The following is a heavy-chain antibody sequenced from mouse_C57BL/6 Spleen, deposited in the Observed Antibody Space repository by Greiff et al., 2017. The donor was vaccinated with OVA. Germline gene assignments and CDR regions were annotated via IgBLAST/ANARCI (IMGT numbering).Heavy chain of an antibody. V-gene: IGHV1-22*01. Sequence: VQLQQSGPELVKPGASVKMSCKASGYTFTDYNMHWVKQSHGKSLEWIGYINPNNGGTSYNQKFKGKATLTVNKSSSTAYMELRSLTSEDSAVYYCARYRGSSYWYFDVWGTGTTVTVSS. CDR2: INPNNGGT. J-gene: IGHJ1*03. D-gene: IGHD1-1*01. CDR3: ARYRGSSYWYFDV. CDR1: GYTFTDYN.